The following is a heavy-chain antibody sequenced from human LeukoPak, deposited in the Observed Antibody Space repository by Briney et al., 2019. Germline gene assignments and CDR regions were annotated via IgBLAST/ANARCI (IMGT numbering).Heavy chain of an antibody. D-gene: IGHD2-15*01. CDR2: INHSGST. CDR3: ARGGPPTQYWGHYYYYMDV. CDR1: GGSISSSSYY. V-gene: IGHV4-39*07. J-gene: IGHJ6*03. Sequence: SETLSLTCTVSGGSISSSSYYWGWIRQPPGKGLEWIGEINHSGSTNYNPSLKSRVTISVDTSKNQFSLKLSSVTAADTVVYYCARGGPPTQYWGHYYYYMDVWGKGTTVTVSS.